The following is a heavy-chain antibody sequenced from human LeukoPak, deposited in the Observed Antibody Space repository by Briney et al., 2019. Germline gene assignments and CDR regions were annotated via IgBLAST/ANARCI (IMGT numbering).Heavy chain of an antibody. CDR1: GFSVNFNY. D-gene: IGHD2-21*01. V-gene: IGHV3-66*01. J-gene: IGHJ4*02. CDR2: LFTVGST. CDR3: ARGHDKGDYQVSYFDY. Sequence: GGSLRLSCAASGFSVNFNYMTWVRQAPGKGLEWVSVLFTVGSTYYADSVKGRFTISRDNSKNTLYPQMNSLRDEDTAMYYCARGHDKGDYQVSYFDYWGQGSLVTVSS.